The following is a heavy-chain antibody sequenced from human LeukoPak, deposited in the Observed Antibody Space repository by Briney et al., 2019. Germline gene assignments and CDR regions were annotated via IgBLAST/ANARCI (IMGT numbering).Heavy chain of an antibody. CDR1: GFTFSSYA. D-gene: IGHD3-3*01. J-gene: IGHJ4*02. Sequence: TGGSLRLSCAASGFTFSSYAMSWVRQAPGKGLEWVSAISGSGGSTYYADSVKGRFTISRDNSKNTLYLQMNCLRAEDTAVYYCAKDDQTIFGVVLPFDYWGQGTLVTVSS. V-gene: IGHV3-23*01. CDR3: AKDDQTIFGVVLPFDY. CDR2: ISGSGGST.